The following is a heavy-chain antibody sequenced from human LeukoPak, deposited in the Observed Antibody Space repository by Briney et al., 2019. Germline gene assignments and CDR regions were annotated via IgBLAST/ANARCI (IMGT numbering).Heavy chain of an antibody. V-gene: IGHV3-23*01. D-gene: IGHD3-10*01. CDR2: ISGSGGST. CDR3: ANKMVRGVIIS. Sequence: GGSLRLSCAASGFTFSSYAMSWVRQAPGKGLEWVSSISGSGGSTSYAASVKSRFTISRDNSKNTLYLQMNSLRAEDTAVYYCANKMVRGVIISWGQGTLVTVSS. J-gene: IGHJ4*02. CDR1: GFTFSSYA.